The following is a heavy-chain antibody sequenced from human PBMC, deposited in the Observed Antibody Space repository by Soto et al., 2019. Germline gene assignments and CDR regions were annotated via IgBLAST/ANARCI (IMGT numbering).Heavy chain of an antibody. D-gene: IGHD3-10*01. V-gene: IGHV3-30-3*01. CDR3: ARVGGTKFVYYYYGMDV. Sequence: PGGSLRLSXAASGFTFSSYAMHWVRQAPGKGLEWVAVISYDGSNKYYADSVKGRFTISRDNSKNTLYLQMNSLRAEDTAVYYCARVGGTKFVYYYYGMDVWGQGTTVTVSS. CDR1: GFTFSSYA. J-gene: IGHJ6*02. CDR2: ISYDGSNK.